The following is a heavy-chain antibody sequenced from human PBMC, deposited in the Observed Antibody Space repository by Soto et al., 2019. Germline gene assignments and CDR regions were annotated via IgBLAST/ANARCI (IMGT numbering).Heavy chain of an antibody. Sequence: PSETLSLTCTVSGGSISSSSYYWGWIRQPPGKGLEWIGSIYYSGSTYYNPSLKSRVTISVDTSKNQFSLKLSSWTAADTAVYYCTSRTLLRDSGGELRGVLDAYWVDYWGQGTPGTVPS. J-gene: IGHJ4*02. D-gene: IGHD1-26*01. CDR1: GGSISSSSYY. V-gene: IGHV4-39*01. CDR3: TSRTLLRDSGGELRGVLDAYWVDY. CDR2: IYYSGST.